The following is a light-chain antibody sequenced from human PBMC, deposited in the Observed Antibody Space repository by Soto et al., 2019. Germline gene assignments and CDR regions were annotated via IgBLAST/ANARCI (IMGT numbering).Light chain of an antibody. V-gene: IGLV2-14*01. CDR2: DVS. Sequence: QSVLTQPASVSGSPGQSITISCTGTSSDIGVYNHVSWYQQHPGKAPKLMIYDVSNRPSGVSNRFSGSKSGNTASLTISGLQPEDEADYYCSSFTSTSTNYVFGTGTTVTVL. CDR1: SSDIGVYNH. CDR3: SSFTSTSTNYV. J-gene: IGLJ1*01.